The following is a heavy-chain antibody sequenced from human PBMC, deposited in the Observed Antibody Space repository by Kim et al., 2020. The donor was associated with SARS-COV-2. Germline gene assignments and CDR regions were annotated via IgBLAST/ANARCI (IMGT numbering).Heavy chain of an antibody. Sequence: SETLSLTCAVYGGSFSGYYWSWIRQPPGKGLEWIGEINHSGSTNYNPSLKCRVTISVDTSKNQFSLKLSSVTAADTAVYYCARGPLAAAGTWGQGTLVTV. D-gene: IGHD6-13*01. CDR1: GGSFSGYY. V-gene: IGHV4-34*01. CDR2: INHSGST. J-gene: IGHJ5*02. CDR3: ARGPLAAAGT.